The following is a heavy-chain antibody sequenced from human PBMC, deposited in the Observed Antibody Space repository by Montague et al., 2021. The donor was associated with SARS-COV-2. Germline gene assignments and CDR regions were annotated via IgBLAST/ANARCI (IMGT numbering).Heavy chain of an antibody. V-gene: IGHV4-59*01. CDR1: GGSISSYY. J-gene: IGHJ6*02. CDR2: IYHNGST. D-gene: IGHD4-23*01. CDR3: ARGGGNSADHYYDGMDV. Sequence: SETLSLTCTVSGGSISSYYWTWIRQPPGKGLESIGYIYHNGSTKYNPSLKSRVTISVDTSKNQFSLKLSSVSVADTAVYYCARGGGNSADHYYDGMDVWGLGTTVTVSS.